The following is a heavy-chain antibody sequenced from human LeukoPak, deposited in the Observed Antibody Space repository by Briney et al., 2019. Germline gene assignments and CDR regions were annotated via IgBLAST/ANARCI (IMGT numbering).Heavy chain of an antibody. V-gene: IGHV4-34*01. J-gene: IGHJ5*02. Sequence: SETLSLTCAVYGGSFSGYYWSWIRQPPGKGLEWIGEINHSGSTNYNPSLKSRVTISVDTSKNQFSLKLSSVTAADTAVYYCAREPTYYYDSSGYLNWFDPWGQGTLVTVSS. CDR1: GGSFSGYY. CDR3: AREPTYYYDSSGYLNWFDP. D-gene: IGHD3-22*01. CDR2: INHSGST.